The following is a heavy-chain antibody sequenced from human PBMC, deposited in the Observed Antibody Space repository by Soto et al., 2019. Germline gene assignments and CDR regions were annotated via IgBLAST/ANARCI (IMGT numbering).Heavy chain of an antibody. CDR3: AKGKGVGATPDGANC. J-gene: IGHJ4*02. V-gene: IGHV3-23*01. Sequence: EVQVLESGGGLVQPGGPLGLPWAATGFFFGNFGMNWVRQLPGKGLEWVSGVRRAGDTAYNAESVEGRFTVFGDTSRNTVYLQRNNLRAEDTAIYYCAKGKGVGATPDGANCWGQGTLVTVSS. CDR2: VRRAGDTA. D-gene: IGHD1-26*01. CDR1: GFFFGNFG.